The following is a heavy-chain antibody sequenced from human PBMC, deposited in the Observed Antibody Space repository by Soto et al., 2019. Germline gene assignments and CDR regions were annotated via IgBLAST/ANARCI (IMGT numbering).Heavy chain of an antibody. J-gene: IGHJ5*02. CDR3: ARHSYCSSICWFDP. Sequence: KPSETLSLTCTVSGGSISSYYWSWIRQSPGKGLEWIGYTHDSGSTNYNPSLKSRVTMSVDTSKNQFSLKLSSVTAADTAVYYCARHSYCSSICWFDPWGQGTLVTVSS. CDR1: GGSISSYY. D-gene: IGHD2-2*01. CDR2: THDSGST. V-gene: IGHV4-59*08.